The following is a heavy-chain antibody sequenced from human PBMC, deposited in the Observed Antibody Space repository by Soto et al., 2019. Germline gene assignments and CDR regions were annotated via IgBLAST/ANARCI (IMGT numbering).Heavy chain of an antibody. Sequence: LRLSCAASGFTFDDYAMHWVRQAPGKGLEWVSGISWNSGSIGYADSVKGRFTISRDNAKNSLYLQMNSLRAEDTALYYCAKAPTTVVTRNDFDIWGQGTMVTVSS. J-gene: IGHJ3*02. CDR3: AKAPTTVVTRNDFDI. V-gene: IGHV3-9*01. D-gene: IGHD4-17*01. CDR1: GFTFDDYA. CDR2: ISWNSGSI.